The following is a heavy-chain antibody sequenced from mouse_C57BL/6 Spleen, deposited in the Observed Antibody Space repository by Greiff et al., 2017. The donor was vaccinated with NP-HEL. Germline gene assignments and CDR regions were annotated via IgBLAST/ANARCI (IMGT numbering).Heavy chain of an antibody. CDR2: IDPSDSYT. Sequence: QVQLQQPGAELVMPGASVKLSCKASGYTFTSYWMHWVKQRPGQGPEWIGEIDPSDSYTNYNQKFKGKSTLTVDKSSSTAYMQLSSLTSEDSAVYYCARERLRRRKDFDYWGQGTTLTVSS. CDR1: GYTFTSYW. V-gene: IGHV1-69*01. D-gene: IGHD2-2*01. J-gene: IGHJ2*01. CDR3: ARERLRRRKDFDY.